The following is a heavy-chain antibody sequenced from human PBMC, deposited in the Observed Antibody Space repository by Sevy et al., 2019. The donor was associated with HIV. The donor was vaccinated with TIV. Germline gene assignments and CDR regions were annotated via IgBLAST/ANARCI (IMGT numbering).Heavy chain of an antibody. CDR3: ARSPLFKYYEFWSGYYTRRTTIDY. D-gene: IGHD3-3*01. Sequence: ASVKVSCKASGYTFTSYDINWVRQATGQGLEWMGWMNPNSGNTGYAQKFQGRVTMTRNTSISTAYMERNSLRSEDTAVYYCARSPLFKYYEFWSGYYTRRTTIDYWGQGTLGTVS. J-gene: IGHJ4*02. CDR1: GYTFTSYD. CDR2: MNPNSGNT. V-gene: IGHV1-8*01.